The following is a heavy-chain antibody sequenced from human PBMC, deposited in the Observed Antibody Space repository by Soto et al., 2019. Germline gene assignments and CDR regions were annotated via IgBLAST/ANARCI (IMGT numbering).Heavy chain of an antibody. CDR2: MYHSGTT. CDR1: GGSINSGGYY. Sequence: QVQLQESGPGLVKPSQTLSLTCTVSGGSINSGGYYWTWIRQHPGKCLQWIGYMYHSGTTYYNPSLKSRLTMSVDTSNNQSSLKLNSVTAADTAVYYCARGRYSGYGGHWFDPWGQGTLVTVSS. CDR3: ARGRYSGYGGHWFDP. V-gene: IGHV4-31*03. J-gene: IGHJ5*02. D-gene: IGHD5-12*01.